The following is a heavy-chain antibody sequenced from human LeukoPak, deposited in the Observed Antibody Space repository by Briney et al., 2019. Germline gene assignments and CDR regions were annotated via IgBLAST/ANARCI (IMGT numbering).Heavy chain of an antibody. CDR2: IHYSGST. J-gene: IGHJ4*02. V-gene: IGHV4-59*08. CDR3: ARHNTNGCNYFQF. Sequence: SETLSLTYTVSGASISSYYWSWIRQPPGKGLEWIGYIHYSGSTNYNPSLKSRVSMSVDTSKKQFSLKLSSVTAADTAVYYCARHNTNGCNYFQFWGQGTLVTASS. CDR1: GASISSYY. D-gene: IGHD5-24*01.